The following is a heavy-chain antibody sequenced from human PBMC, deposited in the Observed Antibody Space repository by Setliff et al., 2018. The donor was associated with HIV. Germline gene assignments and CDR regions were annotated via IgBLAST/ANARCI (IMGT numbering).Heavy chain of an antibody. D-gene: IGHD5-12*01. J-gene: IGHJ3*01. V-gene: IGHV1-69*05. CDR3: ARTSGDAYNYEGAFDV. CDR2: IIPIFGPA. CDR1: GGTVSSYA. Sequence: SVKVSCKASGGTVSSYAINWVRQAPGQGLEWMGGIIPIFGPANYAQKFQDRVTITTDESTSTAYMDLSSLKSEDTAIYYCARTSGDAYNYEGAFDVWGQGTLVTVSS.